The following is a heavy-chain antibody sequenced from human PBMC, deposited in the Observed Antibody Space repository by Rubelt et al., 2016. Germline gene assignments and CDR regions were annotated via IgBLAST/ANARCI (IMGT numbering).Heavy chain of an antibody. J-gene: IGHJ4*02. CDR2: ISSSSSYI. CDR1: GFTFSAYS. CDR3: ASLMATTRQYFDQ. Sequence: EVQLVESGGGLVQPGGSLSLSCAASGFTFSAYSMHWVRQAPGKGLEWVSSISSSSSYIYYADSVKGRFTISRDNAKNSLFLQMHSLGAEETAVYYCASLMATTRQYFDQWGQGTLVTVSS. D-gene: IGHD5-24*01. V-gene: IGHV3-21*01.